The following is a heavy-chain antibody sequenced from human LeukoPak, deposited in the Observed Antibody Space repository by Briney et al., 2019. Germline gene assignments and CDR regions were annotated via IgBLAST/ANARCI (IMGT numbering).Heavy chain of an antibody. CDR1: GFTFSSYG. CDR3: AKGGSGSGTDLLDV. CDR2: ISYDGSNK. Sequence: PGGSLRLSCAASGFTFSSYGMHWVRQAPGKGLEWVAVISYDGSNKYYADSVKGRFTISRDNSKNTLYLQMNSLRAEDTAVYYCAKGGSGSGTDLLDVWGQGTTVTVSS. V-gene: IGHV3-30*18. J-gene: IGHJ6*02. D-gene: IGHD3-10*01.